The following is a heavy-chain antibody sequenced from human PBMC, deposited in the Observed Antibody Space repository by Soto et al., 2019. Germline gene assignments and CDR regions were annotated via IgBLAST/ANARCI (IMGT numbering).Heavy chain of an antibody. V-gene: IGHV6-1*01. CDR2: TYYRSKWYN. J-gene: IGHJ6*02. CDR3: ARGDGYNYPYYYGMDV. Sequence: SQTLSLTCVISGDSVSSNSAAWNWIRQSPSRGLEWLGRTYYRSKWYNDYAVSVKSRITINPDTSKNQFSLQLNSVTPEDTAVYYCARGDGYNYPYYYGMDVWGQGTTVTVSS. CDR1: GDSVSSNSAA. D-gene: IGHD5-12*01.